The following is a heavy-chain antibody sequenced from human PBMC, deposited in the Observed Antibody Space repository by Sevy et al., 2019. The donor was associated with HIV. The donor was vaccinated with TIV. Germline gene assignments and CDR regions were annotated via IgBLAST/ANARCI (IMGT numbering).Heavy chain of an antibody. CDR3: AGDLPSEVTFPFCYYGLDV. V-gene: IGHV3-30*09. CDR2: ISFDGSKI. Sequence: GGSLRLSCAASGFTFNMYALHWVRQAPGKGLEWVAVISFDGSKIYYAESVKGRFAISRDNSKITLYLQMNSLRPEDMAVYYCAGDLPSEVTFPFCYYGLDVWGQGTTVTVSS. D-gene: IGHD2-21*02. CDR1: GFTFNMYA. J-gene: IGHJ6*02.